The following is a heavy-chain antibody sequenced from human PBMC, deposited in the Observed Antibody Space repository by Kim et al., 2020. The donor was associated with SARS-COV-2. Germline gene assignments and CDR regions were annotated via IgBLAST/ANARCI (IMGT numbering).Heavy chain of an antibody. CDR2: IYYSGST. J-gene: IGHJ6*03. CDR3: ARPYYDFWSGYPPPHYYYYYMDV. CDR1: GGSISSSSYY. Sequence: SETLSLTCTVSGGSISSSSYYWGWIRQPPGKGLEWIGSIYYSGSTYYNPSLKSRVTISVDTSKNQFSLKLSSVTAADTAVYYCARPYYDFWSGYPPPHYYYYYMDVWGKGTTVTVSS. D-gene: IGHD3-3*01. V-gene: IGHV4-39*01.